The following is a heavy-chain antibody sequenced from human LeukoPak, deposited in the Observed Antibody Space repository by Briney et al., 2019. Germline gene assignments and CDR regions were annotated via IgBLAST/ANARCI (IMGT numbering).Heavy chain of an antibody. D-gene: IGHD3-10*01. J-gene: IGHJ4*02. Sequence: PGGSLRLSCAASGFTFSNSGMHWVRQAPGKGLEWVAVIRYDGTNAYYADSVRGRFTISRDNSNNTLYLQMNSLRAEHTAVYYCASPGGSGSYQLDYWGQGTLVTVSS. V-gene: IGHV3-33*01. CDR1: GFTFSNSG. CDR3: ASPGGSGSYQLDY. CDR2: IRYDGTNA.